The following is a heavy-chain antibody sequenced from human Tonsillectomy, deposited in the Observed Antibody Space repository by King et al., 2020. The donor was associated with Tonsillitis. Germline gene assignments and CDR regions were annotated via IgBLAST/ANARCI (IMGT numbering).Heavy chain of an antibody. CDR2: IIPIFGSP. Sequence: QLVQSGAEVKKPGSSVKVSCKASGGSFSSYTISWVRQAPGQGLEWMGGIIPIFGSPNYAQKFQGRVTITADESTSTAYMELTSLRSEDTAMYYCTTGGGGYYFDYWGQGTVVAVSS. J-gene: IGHJ4*02. D-gene: IGHD3-16*01. CDR3: TTGGGGYYFDY. CDR1: GGSFSSYT. V-gene: IGHV1-69*01.